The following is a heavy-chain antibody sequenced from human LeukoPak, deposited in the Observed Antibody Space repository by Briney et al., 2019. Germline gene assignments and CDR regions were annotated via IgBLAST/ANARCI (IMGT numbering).Heavy chain of an antibody. CDR1: GFTFDDYG. CDR3: ARHVVAVGFDY. Sequence: GGPLRLSCAASGFTFDDYGMSWVRQAPGKGLEWVSGINWNGGSTGYADSVKGRFTISRDNAKNSLYLQMNSLRAEDTAVYYCARHVVAVGFDYWGQGTLVTVSS. CDR2: INWNGGST. J-gene: IGHJ4*02. D-gene: IGHD3-22*01. V-gene: IGHV3-20*04.